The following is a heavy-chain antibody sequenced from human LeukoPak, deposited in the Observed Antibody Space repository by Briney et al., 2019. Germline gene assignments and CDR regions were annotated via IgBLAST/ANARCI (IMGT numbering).Heavy chain of an antibody. CDR3: ANPGIAVAGSDY. D-gene: IGHD6-19*01. Sequence: SVKVSCKASGGTFSSYAISWVRQAPGQGLEWMGRIIPILGIANYAQKFQGRVTITADKSTSTAYMELSSLRSEDTAVYYCANPGIAVAGSDYWGQGTLVTVSS. CDR2: IIPILGIA. V-gene: IGHV1-69*04. J-gene: IGHJ4*02. CDR1: GGTFSSYA.